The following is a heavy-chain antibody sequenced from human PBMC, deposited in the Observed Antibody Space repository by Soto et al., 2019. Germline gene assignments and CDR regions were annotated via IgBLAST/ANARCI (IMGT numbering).Heavy chain of an antibody. D-gene: IGHD6-19*01. J-gene: IGHJ4*02. CDR2: IIPIFGTA. CDR1: GGTFSSYA. Sequence: SVKVSCKASGGTFSSYAISWVRQAPGQGLEWMGGIIPIFGTANYAQKFQGRVTITADESTSTAYMELSSLRSEDTAVYYCARGPIAVAGPFDYWGQGTLVTVSS. V-gene: IGHV1-69*13. CDR3: ARGPIAVAGPFDY.